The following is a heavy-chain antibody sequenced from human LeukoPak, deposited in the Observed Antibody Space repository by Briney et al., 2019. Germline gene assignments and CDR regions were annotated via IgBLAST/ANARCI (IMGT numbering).Heavy chain of an antibody. V-gene: IGHV4-39*01. D-gene: IGHD3-10*01. CDR3: ARQYYYGSGIIYYFDY. CDR1: GGSISSSSYY. J-gene: IGHJ4*02. CDR2: IYYSGST. Sequence: SETLSLTCTAPGGSISSSSYYWGWIRQPPGKGLEWIGSIYYSGSTYYNPSLKSRVTISVDTSKNQFSLKLSSVTAADTAVYYCARQYYYGSGIIYYFDYWGQGTLVTVSS.